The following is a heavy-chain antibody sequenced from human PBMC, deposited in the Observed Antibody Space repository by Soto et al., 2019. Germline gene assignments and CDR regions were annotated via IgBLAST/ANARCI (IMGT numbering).Heavy chain of an antibody. CDR2: ISYDGSNK. V-gene: IGHV3-30*18. CDR3: AKDGAPIVLRFLEWLPHYYYDGMDV. J-gene: IGHJ6*02. D-gene: IGHD3-3*01. Sequence: QVQLVESGGGVVQPGRSLRLSCAASGFTFSSYGMHWVRQAPGKGLEWVAVISYDGSNKYYADSVKGRFTISRDNSKNTLYLQMTSLRAEDTAVYYCAKDGAPIVLRFLEWLPHYYYDGMDVWGQGTTVTVSS. CDR1: GFTFSSYG.